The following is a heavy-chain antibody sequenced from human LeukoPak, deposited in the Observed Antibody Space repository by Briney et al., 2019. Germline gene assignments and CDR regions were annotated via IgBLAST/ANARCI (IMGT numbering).Heavy chain of an antibody. CDR1: GFPFSSYW. D-gene: IGHD4-17*01. CDR3: ARTTVTSSPFDY. Sequence: GGSLRLSCVASGFPFSSYWMTWVRQASGKGLEWVAVISYDGSDKYYADSVKGRFAISRDNSKNTLYLQMNSLRAEDTAVYYCARTTVTSSPFDYWGQGTLVTVSS. J-gene: IGHJ4*02. V-gene: IGHV3-30*09. CDR2: ISYDGSDK.